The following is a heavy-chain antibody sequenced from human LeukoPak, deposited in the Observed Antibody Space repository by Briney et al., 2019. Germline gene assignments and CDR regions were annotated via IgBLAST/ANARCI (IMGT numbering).Heavy chain of an antibody. V-gene: IGHV3-23*01. CDR2: ISGSGDST. CDR3: AKDRGWERPEVFDY. CDR1: GFTFSRYA. Sequence: GGSLRLSCAASGFTFSRYAMIWVRQAPGKGLEWVSISGSGDSTYYADSVKGRFTISRDDSKNTLYLQMNSPRAEDAAMYYCAKDRGWERPEVFDYWGQGTLVTVSS. D-gene: IGHD1-26*01. J-gene: IGHJ4*02.